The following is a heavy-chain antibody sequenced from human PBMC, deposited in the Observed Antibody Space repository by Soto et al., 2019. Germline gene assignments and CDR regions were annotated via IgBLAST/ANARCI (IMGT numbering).Heavy chain of an antibody. CDR1: GFTFSNPW. D-gene: IGHD1-1*01. J-gene: IGHJ4*02. CDR2: IKSKTDGGTT. V-gene: IGHV3-15*07. CDR3: TTDPPNWDYFDY. Sequence: GGSLRLSCAASGFTFSNPWMNWVRQAPGKGLEWVGRIKSKTDGGTTDYAAPVKGRFTISRDDSKNTLYLQMNSLKTEDTAVYYCTTDPPNWDYFDYWGQGTLVTVSS.